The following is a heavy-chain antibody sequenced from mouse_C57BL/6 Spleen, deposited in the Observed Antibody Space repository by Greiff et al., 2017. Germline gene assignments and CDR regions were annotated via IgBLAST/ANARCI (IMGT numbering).Heavy chain of an antibody. CDR1: GYSITSGYY. D-gene: IGHD1-1*01. CDR2: ISYDGSN. Sequence: EVQLKQSGPGLVKPSQSLSLTCSVTGYSITSGYYWNWIRQFPGNKLEWMGYISYDGSNNYNPSLKNRISITRDTSKNQFFLKLNSVTTEDTATYYCARDGSSFFDYWGQGTTLTVSS. CDR3: ARDGSSFFDY. V-gene: IGHV3-6*01. J-gene: IGHJ2*01.